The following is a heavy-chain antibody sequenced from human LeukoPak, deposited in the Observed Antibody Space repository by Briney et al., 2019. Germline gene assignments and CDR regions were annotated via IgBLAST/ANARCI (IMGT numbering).Heavy chain of an antibody. Sequence: PGGSLRLSCAASGLTFSTYWMHWVRQAPGKGLVWVSRINSDGRSTTYADFVKGRFTISRDNAKNTLYLQMNSLRAEDTAVHYCAREGTSGWYYFDYWGQGTLVTVSS. CDR3: AREGTSGWYYFDY. CDR2: INSDGRST. J-gene: IGHJ4*02. V-gene: IGHV3-74*01. CDR1: GLTFSTYW. D-gene: IGHD6-19*01.